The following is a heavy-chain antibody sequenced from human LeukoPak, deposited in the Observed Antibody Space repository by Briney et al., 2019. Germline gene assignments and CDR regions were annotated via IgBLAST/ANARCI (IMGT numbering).Heavy chain of an antibody. Sequence: GGSLRLSCAASGFTFSSYSMNWVRQAPGKGLEWVSSISSSSSYIYYADSVKGRFTISRDNAKNSLYLQMNSLRAEDTAVYYCARDQGPGSGLGSGSYYSFDYWGQGTLVTVSS. CDR3: ARDQGPGSGLGSGSYYSFDY. V-gene: IGHV3-21*01. D-gene: IGHD3-10*01. CDR2: ISSSSSYI. CDR1: GFTFSSYS. J-gene: IGHJ4*02.